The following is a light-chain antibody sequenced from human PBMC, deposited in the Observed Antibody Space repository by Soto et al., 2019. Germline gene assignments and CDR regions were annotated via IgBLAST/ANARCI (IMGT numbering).Light chain of an antibody. Sequence: EIVLTQSPATLSLSPGEKATLSCRASQIVSSYLAWYQQKPGQAPRLLIYDASNRATGIPARFSGSGSGTGFTLIISSLEPEDFAVYYCQQRSNWPLTFGGGTKVDIK. CDR3: QQRSNWPLT. CDR1: QIVSSY. CDR2: DAS. J-gene: IGKJ4*01. V-gene: IGKV3-11*01.